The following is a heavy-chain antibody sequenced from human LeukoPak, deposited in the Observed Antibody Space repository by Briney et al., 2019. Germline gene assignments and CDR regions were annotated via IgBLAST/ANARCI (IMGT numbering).Heavy chain of an antibody. CDR1: GGSVSSGSYY. Sequence: SETLSLTCTVSGGSVSSGSYYWSWIRQPPGKGLEWTGYIYHSGSTNYNPSLKSRVTISVDMSKNQFSLRLSSVTAADTAVYYCARVAVAGRPVDYWGQGTLVTVSS. CDR3: ARVAVAGRPVDY. J-gene: IGHJ4*02. CDR2: IYHSGST. V-gene: IGHV4-61*01. D-gene: IGHD6-19*01.